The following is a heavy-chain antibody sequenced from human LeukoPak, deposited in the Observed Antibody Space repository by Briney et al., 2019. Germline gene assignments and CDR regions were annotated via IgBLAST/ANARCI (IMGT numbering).Heavy chain of an antibody. CDR1: GYSISSGYY. CDR3: ARAVPGTDNAFDI. CDR2: IYHSGST. D-gene: IGHD3-10*01. Sequence: SETLSLTCTVSGYSISSGYYWGWIRQPPGKGLEWIGSIYHSGSTYYNPSLKSRVTISVDTSKNQFSLKLSSVTAADTAVYYCARAVPGTDNAFDIWGQGTMVTVSS. J-gene: IGHJ3*02. V-gene: IGHV4-38-2*02.